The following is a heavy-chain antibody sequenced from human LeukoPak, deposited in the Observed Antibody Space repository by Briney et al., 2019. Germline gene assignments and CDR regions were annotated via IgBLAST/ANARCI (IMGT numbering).Heavy chain of an antibody. CDR1: GGSLSSYY. Sequence: SETLSLTCTVSGGSLSSYYWSWIRQPLGKGLEWIGYIYYSGSTNYNPALKSRVTISADTSKNQFSLRLSSVTAADTAVYYCARRGIGYGDYLDYWGQGTLVTVSS. V-gene: IGHV4-59*01. CDR2: IYYSGST. J-gene: IGHJ4*02. D-gene: IGHD4-17*01. CDR3: ARRGIGYGDYLDY.